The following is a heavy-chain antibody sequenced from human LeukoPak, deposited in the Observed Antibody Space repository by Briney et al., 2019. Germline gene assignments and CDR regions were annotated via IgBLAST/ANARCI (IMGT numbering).Heavy chain of an antibody. CDR3: ANGPMITFGGLTEREFDY. Sequence: GRSLRLSCAASGFTFDSYGMHWVRQAPGKGLEWVAFMSYNGRNKYYGDSVKGRFTISRDSSKNTLYLQMDSLRAEDTAVYYCANGPMITFGGLTEREFDYWGQGTLVTVSS. D-gene: IGHD3-16*01. J-gene: IGHJ4*02. V-gene: IGHV3-30*18. CDR2: MSYNGRNK. CDR1: GFTFDSYG.